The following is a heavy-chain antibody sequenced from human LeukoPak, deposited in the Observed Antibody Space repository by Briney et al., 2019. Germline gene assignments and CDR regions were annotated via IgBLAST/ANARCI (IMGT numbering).Heavy chain of an antibody. J-gene: IGHJ4*02. CDR2: IRYDGSNE. CDR3: AKDIVGGGDDY. D-gene: IGHD2-21*02. CDR1: GFTFSSCG. Sequence: PGGSLRLSCAASGFTFSSCGMHWVRQAPGKGLEWVSFIRYDGSNEYYADSVRGRFTICRDNSENTLYLQMNSLRAEDTAVYYCAKDIVGGGDDYWGQGTLVIVSS. V-gene: IGHV3-30*02.